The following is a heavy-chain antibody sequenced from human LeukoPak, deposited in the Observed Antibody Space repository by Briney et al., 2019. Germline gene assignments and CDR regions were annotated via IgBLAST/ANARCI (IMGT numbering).Heavy chain of an antibody. CDR2: ISGSGGTT. Sequence: GGSLRLSCATSGFTFSNYAVSWVRQAPGKGLEWVSSISGSGGTTYYADSVKGRFPISRDNSKNTLYLQMNSLRAEDTAVYYCAKDPYRASSGLVDYWGQGTLVTVSS. J-gene: IGHJ4*02. CDR3: AKDPYRASSGLVDY. V-gene: IGHV3-23*01. CDR1: GFTFSNYA. D-gene: IGHD5-12*01.